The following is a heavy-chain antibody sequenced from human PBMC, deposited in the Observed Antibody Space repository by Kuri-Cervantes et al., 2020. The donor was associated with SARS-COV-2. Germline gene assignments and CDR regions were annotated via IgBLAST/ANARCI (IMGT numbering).Heavy chain of an antibody. Sequence: ASVKVSCKVSGYTLTELSMHWVRQAPGKGLEWMGGFDPEDGKTIYAQKFQGRVTMTEDTSTDTAYMELSSLRSEDTAVYYCATARFQWELLPLSSWGQGTLVTVSS. CDR3: ATARFQWELLPLSS. CDR2: FDPEDGKT. CDR1: GYTLTELS. V-gene: IGHV1-24*01. J-gene: IGHJ5*02. D-gene: IGHD1-26*01.